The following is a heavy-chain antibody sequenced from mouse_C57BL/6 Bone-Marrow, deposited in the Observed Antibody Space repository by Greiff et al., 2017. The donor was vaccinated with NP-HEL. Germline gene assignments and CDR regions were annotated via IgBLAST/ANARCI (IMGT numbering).Heavy chain of an antibody. J-gene: IGHJ4*01. CDR3: AREGLRNAMDY. D-gene: IGHD2-4*01. CDR2: IYPGGGYT. V-gene: IGHV1-63*01. Sequence: VKLMESGAELVRPGTSVKMSCKASGYTFTNYWIGWAKQRPGHGLEWIGDIYPGGGYTNYNEKFKGKATLTADKSSSTAYMQFSSLTSEDSAIYYCAREGLRNAMDYWGQGTSVTGSS. CDR1: GYTFTNYW.